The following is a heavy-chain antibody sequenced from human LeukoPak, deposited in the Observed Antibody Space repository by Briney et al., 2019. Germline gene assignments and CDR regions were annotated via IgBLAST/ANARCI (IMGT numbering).Heavy chain of an antibody. Sequence: PSETLSLTCTVSGGSISSSSYYWGWIRQPPGKGLEWIGSIYYSGSTYYNPSLKSRVTISVDTSKNQFSLKLSSVTAADTAVYYCASRSMVRGVMGAFDIWGQGTMVTVSS. CDR1: GGSISSSSYY. CDR2: IYYSGST. J-gene: IGHJ3*02. D-gene: IGHD3-10*01. V-gene: IGHV4-39*01. CDR3: ASRSMVRGVMGAFDI.